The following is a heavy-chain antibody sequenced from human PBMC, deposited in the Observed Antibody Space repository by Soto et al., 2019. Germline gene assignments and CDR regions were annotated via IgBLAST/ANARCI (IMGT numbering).Heavy chain of an antibody. CDR2: INHSGST. J-gene: IGHJ4*02. CDR3: ARRRYGGGAN. D-gene: IGHD4-17*01. V-gene: IGHV4-34*01. CDR1: AESFSGYY. Sequence: QAQLQQWGAGLLKPSETLSLTCAVYAESFSGYYWSWIRQPPGKGLEWIGEINHSGSTNYNPSLESPVTISADTSQNPFSLNLRSVTAAVTAIYYCARRRYGGGANWGQGTLVTVSS.